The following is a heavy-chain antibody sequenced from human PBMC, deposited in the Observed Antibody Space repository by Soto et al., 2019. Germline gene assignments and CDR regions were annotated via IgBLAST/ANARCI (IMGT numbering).Heavy chain of an antibody. V-gene: IGHV1-69*13. CDR1: GGTFSSYA. D-gene: IGHD3-22*01. Sequence: SVKVSCKASGGTFSSYAISWVRQAPGQGLEWMGGIIPIFGTANYAQKFQGRVTITADESTSTAYMELSSLRSEDTAVYYCARAIGYYDSSGPYYFDYWGQGPLVTVSS. CDR2: IIPIFGTA. CDR3: ARAIGYYDSSGPYYFDY. J-gene: IGHJ4*02.